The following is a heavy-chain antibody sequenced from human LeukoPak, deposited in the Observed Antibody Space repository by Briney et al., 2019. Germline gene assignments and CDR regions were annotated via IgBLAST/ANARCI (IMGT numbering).Heavy chain of an antibody. Sequence: GASVKVSCKASEGTFSSYAISWVRPAPGQGLEWMGRIIPIFGTANYAQKFQGRVTITADESTSTAYMELSSLRSEDTAVYYCARALVRTYYYDSSSAFDIWGQGTMVTVSS. V-gene: IGHV1-69*13. D-gene: IGHD3-22*01. CDR3: ARALVRTYYYDSSSAFDI. CDR2: IIPIFGTA. CDR1: EGTFSSYA. J-gene: IGHJ3*02.